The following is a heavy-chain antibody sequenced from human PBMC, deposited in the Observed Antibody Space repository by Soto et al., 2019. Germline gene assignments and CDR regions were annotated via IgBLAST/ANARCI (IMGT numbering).Heavy chain of an antibody. CDR3: ARDDPWFDP. Sequence: PSETLSLTCTVSGGSISSSSYYWGWIRQPPGKGLEWIGSIYYSGSTYYNPSLKSRVTISVDTSKNQFSLKLSSVTAADTAVYYCARDDPWFDPWGQGTLVTVSS. CDR1: GGSISSSSYY. V-gene: IGHV4-39*07. J-gene: IGHJ5*02. CDR2: IYYSGST.